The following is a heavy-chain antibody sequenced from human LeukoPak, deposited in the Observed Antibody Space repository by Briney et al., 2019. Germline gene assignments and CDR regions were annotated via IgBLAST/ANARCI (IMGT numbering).Heavy chain of an antibody. CDR3: ARTPEFDY. CDR2: ISYDGSNK. J-gene: IGHJ4*02. CDR1: GFIFSSYA. Sequence: GGSLRLSCAASGFIFSSYAMHWVRQAPGKGLEWVAVISYDGSNKYYADSVKGRFTISRDNSKNTLYLQMNSLRAEDTAVYYCARTPEFDYWGQGTLVTVSS. V-gene: IGHV3-30*04. D-gene: IGHD1-14*01.